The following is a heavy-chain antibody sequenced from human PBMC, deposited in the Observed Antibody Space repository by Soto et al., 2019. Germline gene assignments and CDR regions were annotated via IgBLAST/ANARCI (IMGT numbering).Heavy chain of an antibody. CDR1: GASISGFY. J-gene: IGHJ5*02. D-gene: IGHD1-1*01. V-gene: IGHV4-4*07. CDR3: VRDGTKTLWDWFDP. Sequence: SETLSLTCTVSGASISGFYWSWIRKSAGKGLEWIGRIYATGTTDYNPSLKSRVMMSVDTSKKQFSLKLRSVTAADTAAYYCVRDGTKTLWDWFDPWGQGISVTVSS. CDR2: IYATGTT.